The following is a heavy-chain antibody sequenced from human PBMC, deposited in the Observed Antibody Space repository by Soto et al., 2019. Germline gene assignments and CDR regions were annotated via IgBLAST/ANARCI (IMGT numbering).Heavy chain of an antibody. CDR2: ISYDGSNK. Sequence: GSLRLSCAASGFTFSIYAMHWVRQAPGKGLEWVAVISYDGSNKYYADSVKGRFTISRDNSKNTLYLQMNSLRAEDTAVYYCARDRGDYGDYGYFDYWGQGTLVTVSS. D-gene: IGHD4-17*01. V-gene: IGHV3-30-3*01. CDR3: ARDRGDYGDYGYFDY. CDR1: GFTFSIYA. J-gene: IGHJ4*02.